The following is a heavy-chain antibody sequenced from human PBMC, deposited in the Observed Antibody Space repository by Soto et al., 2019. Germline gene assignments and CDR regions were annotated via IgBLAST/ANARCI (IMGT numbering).Heavy chain of an antibody. CDR2: INPNSGGT. V-gene: IGHV1-2*02. D-gene: IGHD1-26*01. CDR1: GYTFTGYY. J-gene: IGHJ6*02. Sequence: QVQLVQSGAEVKKPGASVKVSCKASGYTFTGYYMHWVRQAPGQGLEWMGWINPNSGGTNYAQKFQGRVTMTRDTSISTAYMELSRLRSDDTAVYYCARDLPGELTVRRGGQDQLYYYYYYGMDVWGQGTTVTVSS. CDR3: ARDLPGELTVRRGGQDQLYYYYYYGMDV.